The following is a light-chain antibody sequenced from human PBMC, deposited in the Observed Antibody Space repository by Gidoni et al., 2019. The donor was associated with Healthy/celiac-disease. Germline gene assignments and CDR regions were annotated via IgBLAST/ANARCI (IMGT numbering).Light chain of an antibody. V-gene: IGKV3-15*01. CDR2: GAS. Sequence: EIVMRQSPATLSVSPGERATLSGRARQSVSSNLAWYQQKTGQAHRRLIYGASTRATGSPARFSGSGCGTEFTLTISSRQSEDFAVYYCQQYNNWPPWTFGQGTKVEIK. J-gene: IGKJ1*01. CDR1: QSVSSN. CDR3: QQYNNWPPWT.